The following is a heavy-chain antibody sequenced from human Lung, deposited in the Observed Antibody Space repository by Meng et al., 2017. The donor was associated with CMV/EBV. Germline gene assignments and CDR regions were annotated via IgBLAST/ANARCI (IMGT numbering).Heavy chain of an antibody. CDR3: ASDVIGGQNY. Sequence: VSFKASGHSFTTYALHWVRQAPGQSLEWMGRIYAGSGDTKYSPRFQGRLTFTRDTSVNTVYMDLSSLTSEDTAVYYCASDVIGGQNYWGQGTLVTVSS. J-gene: IGHJ4*02. CDR1: GHSFTTYA. CDR2: IYAGSGDT. D-gene: IGHD3-16*01. V-gene: IGHV1-3*01.